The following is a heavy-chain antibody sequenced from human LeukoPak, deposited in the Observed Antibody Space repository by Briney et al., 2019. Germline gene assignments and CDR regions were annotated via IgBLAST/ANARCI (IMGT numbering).Heavy chain of an antibody. Sequence: PGGSLRLSCAASGITFSSYSVNWVRQAPGKGVGGVSSISSSSIYIYYADSVKGRFTISRDNAKNSLYLQMNSLRAEDTAVYYCAREAAYYDSSGYYVYWGQGTLVTVSS. CDR2: ISSSSIYI. J-gene: IGHJ4*02. CDR3: AREAAYYDSSGYYVY. D-gene: IGHD3-22*01. CDR1: GITFSSYS. V-gene: IGHV3-21*01.